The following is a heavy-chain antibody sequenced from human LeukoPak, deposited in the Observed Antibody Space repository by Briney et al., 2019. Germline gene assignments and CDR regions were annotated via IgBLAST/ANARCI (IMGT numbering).Heavy chain of an antibody. CDR2: ITGSGSDT. J-gene: IGHJ4*02. Sequence: GGSLRLSCAASGFTFSSYAMAWVRQAPGEGLEWFSAITGSGSDTYHADSVKGRFTISRDNSKNTLYLQMNSLRAEDTAVYYCAKGSSISRPYYFDQWGQGTLVTVS. CDR3: AKGSSISRPYYFDQ. D-gene: IGHD2-2*01. V-gene: IGHV3-23*01. CDR1: GFTFSSYA.